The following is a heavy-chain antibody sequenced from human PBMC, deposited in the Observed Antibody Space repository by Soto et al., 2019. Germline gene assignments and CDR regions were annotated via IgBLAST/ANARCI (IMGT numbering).Heavy chain of an antibody. J-gene: IGHJ3*02. CDR3: AREGDSSGTNDAFDI. Sequence: GASVKVSFKASGGTFSSYAISWLRQAPGQGLEWMGGIIPIFGTANYAQKFEGRVTITADESTSTAYMELSSLRSEDTAVYYCAREGDSSGTNDAFDIWGQGTMVTVSS. V-gene: IGHV1-69*13. D-gene: IGHD3-22*01. CDR2: IIPIFGTA. CDR1: GGTFSSYA.